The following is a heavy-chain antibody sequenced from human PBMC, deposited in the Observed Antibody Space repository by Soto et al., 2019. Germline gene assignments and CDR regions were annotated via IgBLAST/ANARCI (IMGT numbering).Heavy chain of an antibody. CDR1: GGSISSYY. J-gene: IGHJ3*02. Sequence: SGTLSLTCTVSGGSISSYYWSWIRQPPGKGLEWIGNIFDSGSTNYNPSLKSRVTISVDTSKNQFSLKLSSVTAADTAVYYCARDEYGDSAFDIWGQGTMVTVSS. D-gene: IGHD4-17*01. CDR3: ARDEYGDSAFDI. CDR2: IFDSGST. V-gene: IGHV4-59*01.